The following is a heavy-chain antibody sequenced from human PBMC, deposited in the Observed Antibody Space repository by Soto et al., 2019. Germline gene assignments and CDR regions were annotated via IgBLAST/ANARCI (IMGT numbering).Heavy chain of an antibody. V-gene: IGHV1-3*01. J-gene: IGHJ6*02. CDR1: GYTFTSCP. D-gene: IGHD3-3*01. CDR3: ARGFSDFWSGYYGTGYYYYGMDV. CDR2: INAGNGNT. Sequence: GASVKVSCKASGYTFTSCPMHWVRQAPGQRLEWMGWINAGNGNTKYSQKFQGRVTITRDTSASTAYMELSSLRSEDTAVYYCARGFSDFWSGYYGTGYYYYGMDVWGQGTTVTVSS.